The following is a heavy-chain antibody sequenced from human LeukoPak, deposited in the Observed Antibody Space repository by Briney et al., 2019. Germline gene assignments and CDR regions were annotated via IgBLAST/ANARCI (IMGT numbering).Heavy chain of an antibody. V-gene: IGHV4-34*01. CDR1: GGSFSGYY. CDR2: INHSGST. D-gene: IGHD2-2*01. J-gene: IGHJ4*02. CDR3: ARGLQLLGYCSSTSCYAGSY. Sequence: SETLSLTCAVYGGSFSGYYWSWIRQPPGKGLEWIGEINHSGSTNYNPSLKSRVTISVDTSKNQFSLELSSVTAADTAVYYCARGLQLLGYCSSTSCYAGSYWGQGTLVTVSS.